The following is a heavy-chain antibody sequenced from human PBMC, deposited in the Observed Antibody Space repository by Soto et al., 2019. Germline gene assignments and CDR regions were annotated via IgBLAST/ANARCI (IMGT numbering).Heavy chain of an antibody. CDR1: GYTFTSYG. J-gene: IGHJ3*02. CDR3: AVKLDTAMVPYVTAAAFDI. D-gene: IGHD5-18*01. V-gene: IGHV1-18*01. CDR2: ISAYNGNT. Sequence: ASVKVSCKASGYTFTSYGISWVRQAPGQGLEWMGWISAYNGNTNYAQKLQGRVTMTTDTSTSTAYMELRSLRSDDTAMYYGAVKLDTAMVPYVTAAAFDIWGQGTMVTVSS.